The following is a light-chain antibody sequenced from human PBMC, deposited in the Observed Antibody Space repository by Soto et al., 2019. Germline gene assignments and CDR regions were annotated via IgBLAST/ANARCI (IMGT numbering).Light chain of an antibody. V-gene: IGLV2-18*02. CDR1: SSDVGSYNR. CDR3: SSYTTSRTPV. CDR2: EVS. J-gene: IGLJ2*01. Sequence: QSALTQPPSVSGSPGQSVTISCTGTSSDVGSYNRVSWYQQPPGTAPKLIIYEVSNRPSGVPDRFSGSKSGNTASLTISGLQAEDEGDYYCSSYTTSRTPVFGGGTKVTVL.